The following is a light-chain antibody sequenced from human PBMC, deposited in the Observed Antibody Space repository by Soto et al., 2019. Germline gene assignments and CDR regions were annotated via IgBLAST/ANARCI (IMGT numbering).Light chain of an antibody. J-gene: IGKJ4*01. CDR2: GAS. CDR3: EKDNNWPPPT. V-gene: IGKV3-15*01. Sequence: EIVMTQSPATLSVSPGERATLSCRASQSVSSNLAWYQQKPGQAPRLLIYGASTRATGIPPRFSGSGSGTEVTRSISTVDSKDFEVYYCEKDNNWPPPTSGGGTKVEIK. CDR1: QSVSSN.